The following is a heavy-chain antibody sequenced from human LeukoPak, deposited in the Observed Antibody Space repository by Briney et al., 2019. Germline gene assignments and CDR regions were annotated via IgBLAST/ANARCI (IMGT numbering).Heavy chain of an antibody. V-gene: IGHV3-43*01. Sequence: GGSLRPSCAASGFTFDDYTMHWVRQAPGKGLEWVSLISWDGGSTYYADSVKGRFTISRDNSKNSLYLQMNSLRTEDTALYYCAKGGGSYEIDYWGQGTLVTVSS. J-gene: IGHJ4*02. CDR1: GFTFDDYT. CDR3: AKGGGSYEIDY. D-gene: IGHD1-26*01. CDR2: ISWDGGST.